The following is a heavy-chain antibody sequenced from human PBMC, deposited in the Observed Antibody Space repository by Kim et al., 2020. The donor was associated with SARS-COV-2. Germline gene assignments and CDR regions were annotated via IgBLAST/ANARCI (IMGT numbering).Heavy chain of an antibody. CDR1: GGSVSSGSYY. CDR3: ARDAPNYRGAFDY. CDR2: IYYSGST. J-gene: IGHJ4*02. D-gene: IGHD3-10*01. V-gene: IGHV4-61*01. Sequence: SETLSLTCTVSGGSVSSGSYYWSWIRQPPGKGLEWIGYIYYSGSTNYNPSLKSRVTISVDTSKNQFSLKLSSVTAADTAVYYCARDAPNYRGAFDYWGQGTLVTVSS.